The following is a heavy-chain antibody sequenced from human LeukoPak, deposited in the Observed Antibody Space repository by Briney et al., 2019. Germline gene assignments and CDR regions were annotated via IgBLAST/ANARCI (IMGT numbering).Heavy chain of an antibody. CDR3: ARHKGYYGSGSFNGWFDP. D-gene: IGHD3-10*01. Sequence: SETLSLTCTVSGGSISSYYWSLIRQPPGKGLEWIGYIYYSGSTNYNPSLKSRVTISVDTSKNQFSLKLSSVTAADTAVYYCARHKGYYGSGSFNGWFDPWGQGTLVTVSS. CDR1: GGSISSYY. CDR2: IYYSGST. V-gene: IGHV4-59*01. J-gene: IGHJ5*02.